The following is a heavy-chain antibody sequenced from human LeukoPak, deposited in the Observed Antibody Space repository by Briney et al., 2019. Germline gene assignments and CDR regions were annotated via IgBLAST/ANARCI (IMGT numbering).Heavy chain of an antibody. J-gene: IGHJ4*02. Sequence: GGSLRLSCAASGFTFSSYAMSWVRQAPGKRLEWVSAISGSGGSTYYADSVKGRFTISRDNSKNTLYLQMNSLRAEDTAVYYCAKDDYDFWSGSPDYWGQGTLVTVSS. V-gene: IGHV3-23*01. CDR1: GFTFSSYA. CDR3: AKDDYDFWSGSPDY. D-gene: IGHD3-3*01. CDR2: ISGSGGST.